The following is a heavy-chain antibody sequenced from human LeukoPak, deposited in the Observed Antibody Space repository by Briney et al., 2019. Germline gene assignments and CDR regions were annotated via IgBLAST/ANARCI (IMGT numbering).Heavy chain of an antibody. V-gene: IGHV4-59*01. CDR2: IYYSGST. D-gene: IGHD3-22*01. J-gene: IGHJ6*03. Sequence: SETLSLTCTVSGGSISSYYWSWIRQPPGKGLEWIGNIYYSGSTNYNPSLKSRVTISVDTSKNQFSLKLSSVTAADTAVYYCTRGSIAYYYMDVWGKGTTVTISS. CDR1: GGSISSYY. CDR3: TRGSIAYYYMDV.